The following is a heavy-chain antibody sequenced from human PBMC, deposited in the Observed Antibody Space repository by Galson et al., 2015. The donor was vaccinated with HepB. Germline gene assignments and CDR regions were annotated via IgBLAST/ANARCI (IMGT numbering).Heavy chain of an antibody. V-gene: IGHV3-30-3*01. CDR2: ISYDGSNK. CDR3: ASLHDYGDYVVGSGGFDY. D-gene: IGHD4-17*01. J-gene: IGHJ4*02. Sequence: SLRLSCAASGFTFSSYAMHWVRQAPGKGLEWVAVISYDGSNKYYADSVKGRFTISRGNSKNTLYLQMNSLRAEDTAVYYCASLHDYGDYVVGSGGFDYWGQGTLVTVSS. CDR1: GFTFSSYA.